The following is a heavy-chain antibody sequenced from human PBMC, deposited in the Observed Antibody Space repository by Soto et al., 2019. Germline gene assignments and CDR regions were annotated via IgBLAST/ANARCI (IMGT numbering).Heavy chain of an antibody. CDR3: TRPIPEDFGVVPSPDY. CDR1: GFTFGDYA. D-gene: IGHD3-3*01. Sequence: GGSLRLSCTASGFTFGDYAMSWFRQAPGKGLEWVGFIRSKAYGGTTEYAASVKGRFTISRDDSKSIAYLQMNSLKTEDTAVYYCTRPIPEDFGVVPSPDYWGQGTLVTVSS. V-gene: IGHV3-49*03. J-gene: IGHJ4*02. CDR2: IRSKAYGGTT.